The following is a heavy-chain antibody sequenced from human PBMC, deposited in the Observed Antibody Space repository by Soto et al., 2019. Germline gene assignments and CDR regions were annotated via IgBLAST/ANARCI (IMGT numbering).Heavy chain of an antibody. CDR2: ISAYNGNT. CDR1: GYTFTSYG. J-gene: IGHJ6*03. Sequence: ASVKVSCKASGYTFTSYGISWVRQAPGQGLEWMGWISAYNGNTNYAQKLQGRVTMTTDTSTSTAYMELRSLRSDDAAVYYCARGSRNIYCYYMDVWGKGTTVTVSS. CDR3: ARGSRNIYCYYMDV. D-gene: IGHD6-13*01. V-gene: IGHV1-18*01.